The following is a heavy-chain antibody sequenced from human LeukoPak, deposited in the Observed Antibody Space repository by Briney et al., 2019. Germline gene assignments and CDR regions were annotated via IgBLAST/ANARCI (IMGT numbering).Heavy chain of an antibody. CDR2: ISYDGSNK. Sequence: GGSLRLSCAASGVTFSSYGMHWVRQAPGKGLEWVAVISYDGSNKYYADSVKGRFTISRDNSKNTLYLQMNSLRAEDTAVYYCATLRPGMDVWGQGTTVTVSS. D-gene: IGHD3-3*01. CDR1: GVTFSSYG. CDR3: ATLRPGMDV. J-gene: IGHJ6*02. V-gene: IGHV3-30*03.